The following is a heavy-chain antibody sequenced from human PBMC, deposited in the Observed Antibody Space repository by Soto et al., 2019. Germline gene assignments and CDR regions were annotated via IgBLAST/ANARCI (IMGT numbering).Heavy chain of an antibody. CDR1: GFTFSSYA. D-gene: IGHD4-17*01. V-gene: IGHV3-30-3*01. J-gene: IGHJ4*02. CDR3: ASHTGPSTVTNGPAGY. CDR2: ISYEGSNK. Sequence: QVQLVESGGGVVQPGRSLRLSCAASGFTFSSYAMHWVRQAPGKGLEWVAVISYEGSNKYYADSVKGRFTISRDNSKNTLYLQMNSLRAEDTAVYYCASHTGPSTVTNGPAGYWGQGTLVTVSS.